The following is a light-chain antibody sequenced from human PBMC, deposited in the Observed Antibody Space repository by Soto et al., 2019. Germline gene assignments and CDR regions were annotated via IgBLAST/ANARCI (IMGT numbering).Light chain of an antibody. CDR3: QQSYSSPPT. Sequence: DIQMTQSPSSLSASVDDRVIITCRASQSISNHLYWYQQKPGKAPKLLIFAASSLQSGVPSRFSGSRSGPDFTLTISSLQPEDFATYYCQQSYSSPPTFGQGTKG. CDR1: QSISNH. CDR2: AAS. V-gene: IGKV1-39*01. J-gene: IGKJ1*01.